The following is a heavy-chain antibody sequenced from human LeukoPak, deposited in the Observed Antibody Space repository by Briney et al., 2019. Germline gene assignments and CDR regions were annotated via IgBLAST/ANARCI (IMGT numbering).Heavy chain of an antibody. V-gene: IGHV4-61*02. CDR1: GGSISSGSYY. CDR3: ARAPRHYYDSSGYYYDYFDY. D-gene: IGHD3-22*01. CDR2: IYTSGST. J-gene: IGHJ4*02. Sequence: SETLSLTCTVSGGSISSGSYYWSWIRQPAGKGLEWIGRIYTSGSTNYNPSLKSRVTISVDTSKNQISLKLSSVTAADTAVYYCARAPRHYYDSSGYYYDYFDYWGQGTLVTVSS.